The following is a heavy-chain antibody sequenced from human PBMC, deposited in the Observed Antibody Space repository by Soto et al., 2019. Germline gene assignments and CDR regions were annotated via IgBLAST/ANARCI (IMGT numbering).Heavy chain of an antibody. J-gene: IGHJ3*01. CDR1: GFFISSGNY. D-gene: IGHD2-15*01. CDR3: ARARWYDASDV. V-gene: IGHV4-38-2*01. CDR2: IFHGGNA. Sequence: SETLSLTCAVSGFFISSGNYWGWIRKPPGKGLEWIGSIFHGGNAYYNPSLKSRVTISVDMSKNQFSLKLNSVTAADTAVYYCARARWYDASDVWGQGTVVTVSS.